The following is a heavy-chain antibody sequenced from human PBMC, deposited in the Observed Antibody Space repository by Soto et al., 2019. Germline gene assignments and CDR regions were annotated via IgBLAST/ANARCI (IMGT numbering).Heavy chain of an antibody. CDR3: AKDRTSRRYNESAGDYNV. CDR1: GFTFRNQD. D-gene: IGHD2-21*02. CDR2: ISGRGGVT. Sequence: EVQLLESGGGLVQPGGSLRLTCVGSGFTFRNQDMRWVRQAPGKGLEWVSGISGRGGVTYYADSVKGRFTISRDNSKNTLDLQINNLRANHTALYSCAKDRTSRRYNESAGDYNVWGQGTLVTASS. J-gene: IGHJ4*02. V-gene: IGHV3-23*01.